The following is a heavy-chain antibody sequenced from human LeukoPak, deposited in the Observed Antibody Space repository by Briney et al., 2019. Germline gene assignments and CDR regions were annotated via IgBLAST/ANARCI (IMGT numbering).Heavy chain of an antibody. V-gene: IGHV3-21*01. CDR1: GFTFSSYS. J-gene: IGHJ3*02. CDR3: ARGLIGRAFDI. Sequence: GGSLRLSCAASGFTFSSYSMNWVRQAPGKGLEWVSSISSSSSYIYYADSVKGRFTISRDNAKNSLYLQMNSLRAEDTAVYYCARGLIGRAFDIWGQGTMVTVSS. CDR2: ISSSSSYI.